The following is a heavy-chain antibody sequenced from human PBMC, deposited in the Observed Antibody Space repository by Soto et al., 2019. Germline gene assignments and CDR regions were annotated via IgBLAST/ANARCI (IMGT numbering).Heavy chain of an antibody. J-gene: IGHJ4*02. V-gene: IGHV4-34*01. D-gene: IGHD6-13*01. CDR2: INHSGST. CDR3: ARGFLGAAAGTRLTPLDY. Sequence: SETLSLTCAVYGGSFSGYYWSWIRQPPGKGLEWIGEINHSGSTNYNPSLKSRVTISVDTSKNQFSLKLSSVTAADTAVYYCARGFLGAAAGTRLTPLDYWGQGTLVTVSS. CDR1: GGSFSGYY.